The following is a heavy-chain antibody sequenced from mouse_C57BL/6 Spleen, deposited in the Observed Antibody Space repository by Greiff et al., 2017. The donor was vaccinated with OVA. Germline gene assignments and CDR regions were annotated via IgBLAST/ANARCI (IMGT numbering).Heavy chain of an antibody. D-gene: IGHD2-3*01. V-gene: IGHV1-52*01. J-gene: IGHJ1*03. CDR3: ARDGWDWYFDV. CDR1: GYTFTSYW. Sequence: QVQLQQPGAELVRPGSSVKLSCKASGYTFTSYWMHWVKQRPIQGLEWIGNIDPSDSETHYNQKFKDKATLTVDKSSSTAYMQLSSLTSEDSAVYYCARDGWDWYFDVWGTGTTVTVSS. CDR2: IDPSDSET.